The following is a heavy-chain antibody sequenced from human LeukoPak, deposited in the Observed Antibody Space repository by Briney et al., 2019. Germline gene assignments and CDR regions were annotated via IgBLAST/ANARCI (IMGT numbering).Heavy chain of an antibody. Sequence: GRCRRLSCAASGVTFGSYPMHGGRQALGKGLEWVAVISYDESNKYYADSVKGRFTVSRDNSKNTLYLQMNSLRAEDTAVYYCARVRDSSNWYVFDIWGQGTMVTVSS. CDR1: GVTFGSYP. V-gene: IGHV3-30*04. J-gene: IGHJ3*02. CDR3: ARVRDSSNWYVFDI. CDR2: ISYDESNK. D-gene: IGHD6-13*01.